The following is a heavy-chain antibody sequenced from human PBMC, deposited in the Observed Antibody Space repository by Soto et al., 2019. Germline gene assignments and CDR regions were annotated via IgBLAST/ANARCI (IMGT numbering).Heavy chain of an antibody. V-gene: IGHV3-30*18. J-gene: IGHJ3*02. CDR1: GLTFSAYG. D-gene: IGHD2-8*01. Sequence: QARLVESGGGVVQPGRSLRLSCEASGLTFSAYGMHWVRQAPGKGLEWVATISYDGSKKYFGDSVKGRFTISIDNSKSTLYLEMNSLRTEDTAVYYCAKASHCNKGRCSLGLIGDRAFDIWGKGPMFTVSS. CDR2: ISYDGSKK. CDR3: AKASHCNKGRCSLGLIGDRAFDI.